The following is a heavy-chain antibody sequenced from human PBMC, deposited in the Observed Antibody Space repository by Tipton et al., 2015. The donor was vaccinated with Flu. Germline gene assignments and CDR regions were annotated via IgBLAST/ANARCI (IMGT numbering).Heavy chain of an antibody. V-gene: IGHV4-34*01. J-gene: IGHJ4*02. CDR2: IDHSGTT. Sequence: TLSLTCVVHGGSFSDYYWSWIRRSPGKGLEWIGEIDHSGTTNYSPSLKSRVTISRDTSNIQFSLNMGSVTAADTAVYYCARGDGYNFDYCGQGTLVTVSS. CDR1: GGSFSDYY. D-gene: IGHD5-24*01. CDR3: ARGDGYNFDY.